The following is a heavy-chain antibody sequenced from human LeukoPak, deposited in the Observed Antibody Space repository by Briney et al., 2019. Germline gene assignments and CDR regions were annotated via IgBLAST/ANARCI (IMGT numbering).Heavy chain of an antibody. Sequence: GASVKVSCKASGYTFTSYGISWVRQAPGQGLEWMGWISAYNGNTNYAQKLQGRVTMTTDTSKNTAYMELRSLRSDDTAVYYCAREALSITMVRGVIGGGAFDIWGQGTMVTVSS. J-gene: IGHJ3*02. CDR2: ISAYNGNT. CDR1: GYTFTSYG. V-gene: IGHV1-18*01. D-gene: IGHD3-10*01. CDR3: AREALSITMVRGVIGGGAFDI.